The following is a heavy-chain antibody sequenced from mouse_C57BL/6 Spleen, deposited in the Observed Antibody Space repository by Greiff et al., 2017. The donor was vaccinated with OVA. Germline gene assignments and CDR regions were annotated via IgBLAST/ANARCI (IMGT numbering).Heavy chain of an antibody. D-gene: IGHD3-2*02. Sequence: VKLMESGPELVKPGASVKISCKASGYAFSSSWLNWVKQRPGKGLEWIGRIYPGDGDTKYNGKFKGKATLTADKSSSTAYMQLSSLTSEDSAVYFCARGAAQAPWFAYWGQGTLVTVSA. CDR3: ARGAAQAPWFAY. CDR2: IYPGDGDT. CDR1: GYAFSSSW. J-gene: IGHJ3*01. V-gene: IGHV1-82*01.